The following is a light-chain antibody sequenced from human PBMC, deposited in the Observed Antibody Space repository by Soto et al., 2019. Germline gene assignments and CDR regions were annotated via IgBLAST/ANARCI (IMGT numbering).Light chain of an antibody. CDR3: RSYAGSNNFVL. J-gene: IGLJ2*01. CDR2: EVS. V-gene: IGLV2-8*01. CDR1: SSDVGGYNY. Sequence: QSALTQPPSASGSPGQSVTISCTGTSSDVGGYNYVSWYQHHPGKAPKLMIYEVSKWPSGVPDRFSGSKSGNTASLTVSGLRAADEADYYCRSYAGSNNFVLFGGGTKLTVL.